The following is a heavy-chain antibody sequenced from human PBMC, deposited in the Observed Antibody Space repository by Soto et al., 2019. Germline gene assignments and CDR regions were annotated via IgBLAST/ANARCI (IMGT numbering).Heavy chain of an antibody. D-gene: IGHD3-22*01. CDR3: ASTNYDSSGYYYLDY. CDR1: GFTFSSYG. J-gene: IGHJ4*02. Sequence: HPGGSLRLSCAASGFTFSSYGMHWVRQAPGKGLEWVAVIWYDGSNKYYADSVKGRFTISRDNSKNTLYLQMNSLRAEDTAVYYCASTNYDSSGYYYLDYWGQGTLVTVSS. CDR2: IWYDGSNK. V-gene: IGHV3-33*01.